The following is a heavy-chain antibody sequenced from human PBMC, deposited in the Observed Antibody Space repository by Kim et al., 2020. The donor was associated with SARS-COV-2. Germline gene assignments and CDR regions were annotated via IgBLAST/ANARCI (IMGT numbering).Heavy chain of an antibody. CDR2: IYFSGST. CDR3: ARERRVGATLFDY. J-gene: IGHJ4*02. V-gene: IGHV4-31*03. D-gene: IGHD1-26*01. Sequence: SETLSLTCTVSGGSISSGGYYWSWIRQHPGKGLEWIGYIYFSGSTYYNPSLKSRVTISVDTSKNQFSLKLSSVTAADTAVYYCARERRVGATLFDYWGQGTLVTVSS. CDR1: GGSISSGGYY.